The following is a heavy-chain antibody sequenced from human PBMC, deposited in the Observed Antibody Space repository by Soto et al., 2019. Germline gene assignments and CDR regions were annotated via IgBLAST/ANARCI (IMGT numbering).Heavy chain of an antibody. D-gene: IGHD1-7*01. Sequence: GGSLRLSCAASGFTFSSYAISWVRQAPGEGLEWVSTISGGGVSTYYADSVKGRFTISGDNSKNTLYLQMNTLRAEDTALYYCAKYLLPGTTRSGFDYWGQGTLVTVSS. CDR2: ISGGGVST. V-gene: IGHV3-23*01. CDR3: AKYLLPGTTRSGFDY. J-gene: IGHJ4*02. CDR1: GFTFSSYA.